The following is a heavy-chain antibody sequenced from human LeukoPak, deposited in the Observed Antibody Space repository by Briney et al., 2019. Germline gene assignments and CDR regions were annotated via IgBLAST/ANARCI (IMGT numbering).Heavy chain of an antibody. V-gene: IGHV4-61*02. Sequence: PSETLSLTCTVSGGSISSGSYYWSWIRQPAGKGLEWIGRIYTSGSTNYNPSLKTRVTISVDTYKSQFSLKLSSVTAADTAVYYCARARSGLSGWFDPWGQGTLVTVPS. D-gene: IGHD2-15*01. CDR2: IYTSGST. CDR1: GGSISSGSYY. J-gene: IGHJ5*02. CDR3: ARARSGLSGWFDP.